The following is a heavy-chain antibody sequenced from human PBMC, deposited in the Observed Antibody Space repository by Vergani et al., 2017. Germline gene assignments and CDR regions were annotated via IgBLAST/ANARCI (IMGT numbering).Heavy chain of an antibody. Sequence: QVQLQESGPGLVKPSQTLSLTCTVSGGSISSGDYYWSWIRQPPGKGLEWIGYIYYSGSTYYNPSLKSRVTISVDTSKNQFSLKLSSVTAADTAVYYCARHSLEPMVXGVISYYYYYGMDVWGQGTTVTVSS. J-gene: IGHJ6*02. CDR3: ARHSLEPMVXGVISYYYYYGMDV. D-gene: IGHD3-10*01. CDR2: IYYSGST. CDR1: GGSISSGDYY. V-gene: IGHV4-30-4*08.